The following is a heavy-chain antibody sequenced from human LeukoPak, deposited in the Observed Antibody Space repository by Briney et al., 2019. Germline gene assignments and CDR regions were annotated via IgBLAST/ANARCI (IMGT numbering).Heavy chain of an antibody. Sequence: SVKVSCKASGYTFTSYGISWVRQAPGQGLEWMGGIIPIFGTANYAQKFQGRVTITADESTSTAYMELSSLRSEDTAVYYCARGWLFVYYFDYWGQGTLVTVSS. CDR1: GYTFTSYG. CDR3: ARGWLFVYYFDY. CDR2: IIPIFGTA. V-gene: IGHV1-69*13. D-gene: IGHD3-22*01. J-gene: IGHJ4*02.